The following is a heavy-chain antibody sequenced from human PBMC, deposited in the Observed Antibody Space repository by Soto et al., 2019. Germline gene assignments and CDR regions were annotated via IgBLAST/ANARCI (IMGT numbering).Heavy chain of an antibody. Sequence: GGALRLSCVASGLTFSTYAVNWVRQAPGKGLEWVSALTPSVDSTYYADSVNGRFTISRDNSMSALYLQMNSLRVEDTAVYYCAHPRGYGVFDAYDIWGQGTMVTVSS. CDR1: GLTFSTYA. V-gene: IGHV3-23*01. D-gene: IGHD4-17*01. CDR2: LTPSVDST. CDR3: AHPRGYGVFDAYDI. J-gene: IGHJ3*02.